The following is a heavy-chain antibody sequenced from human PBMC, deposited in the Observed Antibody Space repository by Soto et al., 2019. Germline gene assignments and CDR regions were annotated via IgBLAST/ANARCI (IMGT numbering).Heavy chain of an antibody. CDR1: GGSISSYY. Sequence: SETLSLTCTVSGGSISSYYWSWIRQPPGKGLEWIGYIYYSGSANYNPSLKSRVTISVDTSKNQFSLKLSSVTAADTAVYYCARANEYYYDSSGYDNWFDPWGQGTLVTVSS. CDR3: ARANEYYYDSSGYDNWFDP. J-gene: IGHJ5*02. D-gene: IGHD3-22*01. V-gene: IGHV4-59*01. CDR2: IYYSGSA.